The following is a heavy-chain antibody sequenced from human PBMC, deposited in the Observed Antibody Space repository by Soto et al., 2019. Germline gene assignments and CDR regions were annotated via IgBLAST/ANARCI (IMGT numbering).Heavy chain of an antibody. V-gene: IGHV3-23*05. CDR1: GLPHSNFA. D-gene: IGHD3-16*01. J-gene: IGHJ4*02. Sequence: VGSLRLSCTASGLPHSNFAMMWVRQAPGKGLECVSGIYGSGRGIEYADSVKGRFTISRDNSKNTVYLQMTDLRADDTAVYYCAKDAVYNDGLWLMDHWGQGTQVTVSS. CDR3: AKDAVYNDGLWLMDH. CDR2: IYGSGRGI.